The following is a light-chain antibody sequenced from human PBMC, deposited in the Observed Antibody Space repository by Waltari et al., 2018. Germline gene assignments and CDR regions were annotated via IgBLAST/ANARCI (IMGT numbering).Light chain of an antibody. Sequence: QSVLTQPPSASGTPGQRVSISCSGGNSNIGSNVVNWYQKLPGAAPSLLIYSTDRRPSGVPDRSAGSKSGTSASLAISGLQSEDEADYYCATWDGRLTAVVFGGGTKVTVL. CDR1: NSNIGSNV. CDR2: STD. V-gene: IGLV1-44*01. J-gene: IGLJ2*01. CDR3: ATWDGRLTAVV.